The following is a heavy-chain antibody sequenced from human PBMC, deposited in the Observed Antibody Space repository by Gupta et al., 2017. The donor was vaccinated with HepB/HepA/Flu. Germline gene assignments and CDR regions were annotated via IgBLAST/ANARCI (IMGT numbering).Heavy chain of an antibody. CDR3: AKALSTSGGYSYGWALFDY. J-gene: IGHJ4*02. Sequence: EVQLVESGGGLVQPGRSLRLSCAASGFTFDNYAMHWVRQAPGKGLEWVSCISWNSGSIGYADSVKGRFTISRDNAKNSLYLQMNSLRAEDTALYYCAKALSTSGGYSYGWALFDYWGQGTLVTVSS. CDR1: GFTFDNYA. V-gene: IGHV3-9*01. D-gene: IGHD5-18*01. CDR2: ISWNSGSI.